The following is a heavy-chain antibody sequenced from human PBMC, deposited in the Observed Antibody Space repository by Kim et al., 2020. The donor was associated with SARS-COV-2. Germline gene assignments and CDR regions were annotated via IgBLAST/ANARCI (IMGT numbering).Heavy chain of an antibody. CDR2: K. Sequence: KYYAGSVKGRFTISRDNSKNTLYLQMNSLRAEDTAVYYCARGPLYYYMDVWGKGTTVTVSS. CDR3: ARGPLYYYMDV. J-gene: IGHJ6*03. V-gene: IGHV3-30*01.